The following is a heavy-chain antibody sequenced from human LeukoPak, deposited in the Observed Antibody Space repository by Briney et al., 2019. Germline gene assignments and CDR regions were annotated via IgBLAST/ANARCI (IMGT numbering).Heavy chain of an antibody. Sequence: PSETLSLTCAVHGASFSGSYCSWIRQSPGKGLEWIGEIDHSGSTNYNPSLRSRVTISVDTSKSQFSLKLTSVTAADTAVYYCARGGMATTNDYWGQGTLVTVSS. CDR1: GASFSGSY. V-gene: IGHV4-34*01. J-gene: IGHJ4*02. CDR2: IDHSGST. D-gene: IGHD5-24*01. CDR3: ARGGMATTNDY.